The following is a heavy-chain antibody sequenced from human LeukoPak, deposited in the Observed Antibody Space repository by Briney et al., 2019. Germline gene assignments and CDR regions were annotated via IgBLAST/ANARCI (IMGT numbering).Heavy chain of an antibody. Sequence: VGSLRLSCAASGFTFSSYSMNWVRQAPGKGLEWVSSISSSSSYIYYADSVKGRFTISRDNAKNSLYLQMNSLRAEDTAVYYCARELLGYGDRDGYWGQGTLVTVSS. D-gene: IGHD4-17*01. CDR2: ISSSSSYI. CDR3: ARELLGYGDRDGY. J-gene: IGHJ4*02. V-gene: IGHV3-21*01. CDR1: GFTFSSYS.